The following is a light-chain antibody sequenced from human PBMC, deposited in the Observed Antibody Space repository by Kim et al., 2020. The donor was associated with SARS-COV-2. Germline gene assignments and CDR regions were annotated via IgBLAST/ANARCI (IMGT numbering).Light chain of an antibody. Sequence: LSPGERATLSCRASQSVSSNLVWYQQKPGQAPRLLTYGASSRATGIPDRFSGSGSGTDFTLTISRLEPEDSAVYYCQQYGSSPWTFGQGTKVDIK. CDR3: QQYGSSPWT. J-gene: IGKJ1*01. CDR1: QSVSSN. V-gene: IGKV3-20*01. CDR2: GAS.